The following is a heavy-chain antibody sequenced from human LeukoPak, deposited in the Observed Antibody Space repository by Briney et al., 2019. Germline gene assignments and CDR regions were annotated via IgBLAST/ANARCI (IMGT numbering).Heavy chain of an antibody. CDR3: ARSGSYRSPFDY. CDR1: GGSISSGGYY. D-gene: IGHD3-16*02. CDR2: IYYSGST. Sequence: PSETLSLTCTVSGGSISSGGYYWSWIRQHPGKGLEWIGYIYYSGSTYYNPSLKSRVTISVDTSKNQFSLKLSSVTAADTAVYYCARSGSYRSPFDYWGQGTLVTVSS. J-gene: IGHJ4*02. V-gene: IGHV4-31*03.